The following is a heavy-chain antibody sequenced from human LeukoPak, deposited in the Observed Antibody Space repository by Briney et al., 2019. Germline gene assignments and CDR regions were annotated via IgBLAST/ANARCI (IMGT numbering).Heavy chain of an antibody. CDR2: IYWNDDK. J-gene: IGHJ4*02. CDR3: AHILAPWAAAGTPTFVY. V-gene: IGHV2-5*01. CDR1: GFSLSTSGVG. D-gene: IGHD6-13*01. Sequence: SGPTLVKPTQTLTLTCTFSGFSLSTSGVGVGWIRQPPGKALEWLALIYWNDDKRYSPSLKSRLTITKDTSKNQVVLTMTNMDPVDTATYYCAHILAPWAAAGTPTFVYWGQGTLVTVSS.